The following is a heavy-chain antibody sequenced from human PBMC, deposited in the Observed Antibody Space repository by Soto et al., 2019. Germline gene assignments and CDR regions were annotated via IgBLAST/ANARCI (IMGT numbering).Heavy chain of an antibody. D-gene: IGHD1-26*01. V-gene: IGHV4-34*01. Sequence: SETLSLTCAVYGGSFSGYYWSWIRQPPGKGLEWIGEINHSGSTNYNPSLKSRVTISVDMSKNQFSLKLSSVTAADTAVYYCARVYSGSYYEFDYWGQETLVTVSS. CDR1: GGSFSGYY. J-gene: IGHJ4*01. CDR2: INHSGST. CDR3: ARVYSGSYYEFDY.